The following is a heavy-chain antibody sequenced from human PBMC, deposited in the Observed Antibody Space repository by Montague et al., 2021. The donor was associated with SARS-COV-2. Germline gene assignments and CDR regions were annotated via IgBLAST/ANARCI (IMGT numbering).Heavy chain of an antibody. V-gene: IGHV2-70*01. D-gene: IGHD3-9*01. J-gene: IGHJ6*02. CDR2: IDWGDDK. CDR1: GFPLSTSGMC. Sequence: PALVKPTQALTLTCTFSGFPLSTSGMCVSWIRQPPGKALEWLALIDWGDDKYYSTSLKTRLTISKDTSKNQVVLTMTNMDPVDTATYYCTRTGYYGILYYYDGMDVWGQGTTVTVSS. CDR3: TRTGYYGILYYYDGMDV.